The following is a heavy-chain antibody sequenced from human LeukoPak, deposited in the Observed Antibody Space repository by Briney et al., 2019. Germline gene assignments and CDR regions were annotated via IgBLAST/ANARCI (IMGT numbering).Heavy chain of an antibody. Sequence: PGGSLRLSCAASGFTFSGYWMHWVRQAPGKGLVWVSRINSDGSSTSYADSVQGRFTISRDNAKKTLYLQMNSLRAEDTAVYYCAREVTGYYKWFDSWGQGTLVTVSS. J-gene: IGHJ5*01. D-gene: IGHD3-9*01. CDR2: INSDGSST. V-gene: IGHV3-74*01. CDR3: AREVTGYYKWFDS. CDR1: GFTFSGYW.